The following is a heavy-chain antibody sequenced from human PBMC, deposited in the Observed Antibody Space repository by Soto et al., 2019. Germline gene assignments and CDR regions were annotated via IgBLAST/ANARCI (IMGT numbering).Heavy chain of an antibody. V-gene: IGHV3-48*02. CDR1: GFAFSGHT. Sequence: GGSLRLSCAASGFAFSGHTMNWVRQAPGKGLEWVAYIGNPLDTIYYADSGKGRFIISRDDAMTSVFLQMRSLRDDDTAVYYCARGDCSGGSCYGIDVWGRGTTVTVSS. D-gene: IGHD2-15*01. J-gene: IGHJ6*02. CDR2: IGNPLDTI. CDR3: ARGDCSGGSCYGIDV.